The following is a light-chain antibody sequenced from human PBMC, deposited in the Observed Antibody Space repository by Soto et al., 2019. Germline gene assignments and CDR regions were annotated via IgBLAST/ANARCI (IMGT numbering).Light chain of an antibody. Sequence: EIVMTKSPATLSLSPGERAALSCRASQSINSELAWYQQKPGQPPRLLIYGASTRATGVPARLTGSESGSEFTLTISGLQSEDFAVYYCQQGHNWPLTFGQGTRLEI. J-gene: IGKJ2*01. V-gene: IGKV3-15*01. CDR2: GAS. CDR1: QSINSE. CDR3: QQGHNWPLT.